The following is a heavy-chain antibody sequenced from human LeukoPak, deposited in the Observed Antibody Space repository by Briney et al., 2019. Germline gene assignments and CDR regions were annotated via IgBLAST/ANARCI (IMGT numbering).Heavy chain of an antibody. Sequence: ASVKVSCKASGYTLTGYYMHWVRQAPGQGLEWMGWINPNSGGTNYAQKFQGRVTMTRDTSISTAYMELSRLRSDDTAVYYCAGDRGSWGAARPGYYYYMDVWGKGTTVTVSS. J-gene: IGHJ6*03. V-gene: IGHV1-2*02. CDR2: INPNSGGT. CDR3: AGDRGSWGAARPGYYYYMDV. CDR1: GYTLTGYY. D-gene: IGHD6-6*01.